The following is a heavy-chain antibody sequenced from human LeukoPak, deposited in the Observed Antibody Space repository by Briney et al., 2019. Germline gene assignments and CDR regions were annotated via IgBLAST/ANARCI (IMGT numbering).Heavy chain of an antibody. CDR1: GYTFTGYG. D-gene: IGHD3-22*01. V-gene: IGHV1-18*01. CDR3: ARGYYDSSGYSQFDP. CDR2: ISAYNGNT. Sequence: ASVKVSCKASGYTFTGYGISWVRQAPGQGLEWMGWISAYNGNTNYAQKLQGRVTMTTDTSTSTAYMELRSLRSDDTAVYYCARGYYDSSGYSQFDPWGQGTLVTVSS. J-gene: IGHJ5*02.